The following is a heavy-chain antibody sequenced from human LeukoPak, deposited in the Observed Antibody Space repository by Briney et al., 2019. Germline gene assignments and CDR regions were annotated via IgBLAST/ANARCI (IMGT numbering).Heavy chain of an antibody. CDR1: GFTFIGNT. CDR3: ASNNSAAY. V-gene: IGHV3-23*01. Sequence: GGSLRLSCAASGFTFIGNTMSWVRQAPGKGLEWVSGISGSGGSAYYADSVKGRFTISRDNSKYTLYLQLNSLRVEDTAIYYCASNNSAAYWGQGTLVTVSS. CDR2: ISGSGGSA. D-gene: IGHD4-23*01. J-gene: IGHJ4*02.